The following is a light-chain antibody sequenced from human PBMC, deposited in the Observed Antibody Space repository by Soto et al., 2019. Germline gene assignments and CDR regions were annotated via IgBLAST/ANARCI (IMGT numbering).Light chain of an antibody. CDR3: QHTYSTPFT. V-gene: IGKV1-39*01. J-gene: IGKJ3*01. CDR1: QSISSY. CDR2: AAS. Sequence: DIQMTQSPSPLSASVGDRVTITCRSSQSISSYVNWYQQKPGIAPRLLIFAASNLQTGVPSRFSGSRSGTDFTLTISSLQPEDFGTYFCQHTYSTPFTFGPGTKVD.